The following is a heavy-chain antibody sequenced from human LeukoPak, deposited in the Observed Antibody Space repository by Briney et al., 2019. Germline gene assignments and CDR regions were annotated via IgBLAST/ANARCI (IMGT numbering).Heavy chain of an antibody. CDR1: GFTFSDYY. Sequence: GGSLRLSCAASGFTFSDYYMSWIRQAPGKGLEWVSYISSSGSTIYYADSVKGRFTISRDNAKNSLYLQMNSLRAEDTAVYYCARESVAGTDYYGMDVWGQGTTVTVSS. J-gene: IGHJ6*02. CDR2: ISSSGSTI. V-gene: IGHV3-11*04. D-gene: IGHD6-19*01. CDR3: ARESVAGTDYYGMDV.